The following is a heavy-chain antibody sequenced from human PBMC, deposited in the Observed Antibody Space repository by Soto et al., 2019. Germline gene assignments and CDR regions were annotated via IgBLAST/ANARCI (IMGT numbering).Heavy chain of an antibody. Sequence: ASVKVSCKASGGTFSSYAISWVRQAPGQGLEWMGGIIPIFGTANYAQKFQGRVTITADESTSTAYMELSSLRSEDTAVYYCARSTEGAGGPYYYYYYMDVWGKATTVTVSS. D-gene: IGHD3-10*01. CDR1: GGTFSSYA. CDR2: IIPIFGTA. J-gene: IGHJ6*03. V-gene: IGHV1-69*13. CDR3: ARSTEGAGGPYYYYYYMDV.